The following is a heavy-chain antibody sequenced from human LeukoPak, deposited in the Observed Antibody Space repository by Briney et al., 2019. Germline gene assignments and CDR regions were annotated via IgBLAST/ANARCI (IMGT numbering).Heavy chain of an antibody. CDR3: AKDRLGSGSYLYYYYYMDV. J-gene: IGHJ6*03. CDR1: GFTFSSYG. D-gene: IGHD3-10*01. Sequence: GGTLRLSCAASGFTFSSYGMIWVRQAPGKGLEWVSGISGSGGSTYVADSVKGRFTISRDNSKNTLYLQMNSLRAEDTAVYYCAKDRLGSGSYLYYYYYMDVWGKGTTVTVSS. V-gene: IGHV3-23*01. CDR2: ISGSGGST.